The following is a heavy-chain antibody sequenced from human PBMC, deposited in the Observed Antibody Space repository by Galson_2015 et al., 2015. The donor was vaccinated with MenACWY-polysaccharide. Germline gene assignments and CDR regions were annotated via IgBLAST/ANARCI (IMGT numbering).Heavy chain of an antibody. D-gene: IGHD6-19*01. CDR3: ARATYNGGWYPDYFDY. J-gene: IGHJ4*02. V-gene: IGHV3-7*01. CDR1: GFTFSTYW. CDR2: IKPDGSDK. Sequence: SLRLSCAASGFTFSTYWMSWARQAPGKGLEWVANIKPDGSDKYYVDSVKGRFTISRDNAKNSLYLQMNGLRAEDTAIFFCARATYNGGWYPDYFDYWGQGALVTVSS.